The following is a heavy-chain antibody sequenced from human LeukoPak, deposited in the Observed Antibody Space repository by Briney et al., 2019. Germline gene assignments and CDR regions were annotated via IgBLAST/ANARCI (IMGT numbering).Heavy chain of an antibody. V-gene: IGHV1-18*01. D-gene: IGHD1-26*01. CDR2: ISTYNGNK. CDR1: GYTFTSYD. CDR3: ARDHSGNWFDP. J-gene: IGHJ5*02. Sequence: GASVKVSCKASGYTFTSYDISWVRQAPGQGLEWMGWISTYNGNKNYAQKLQGRVTMTTDTITTTAYMELRSLRSDDTAVYYCARDHSGNWFDPWGQGTLVTVSS.